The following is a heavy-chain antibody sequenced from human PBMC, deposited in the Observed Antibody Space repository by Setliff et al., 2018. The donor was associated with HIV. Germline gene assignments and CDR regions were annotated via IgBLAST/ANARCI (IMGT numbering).Heavy chain of an antibody. CDR3: ARGRDNLLTGYYVSFDS. Sequence: PSETLSLTCSVSGDSISTGTYYWGWIRQPPGKGLEWIGSVSYSGSTLYNPSLKSRVTISVDTSKNHFSLMLSSVTAADTAVYYCARGRDNLLTGYYVSFDSWGQGNLVTVS. CDR1: GDSISTGTYY. J-gene: IGHJ4*02. V-gene: IGHV4-39*07. CDR2: VSYSGST. D-gene: IGHD3-9*01.